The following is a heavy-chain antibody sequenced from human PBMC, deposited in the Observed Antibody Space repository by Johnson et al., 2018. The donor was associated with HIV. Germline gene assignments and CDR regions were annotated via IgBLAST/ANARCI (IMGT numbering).Heavy chain of an antibody. D-gene: IGHD4-17*01. V-gene: IGHV3-30*03. Sequence: QVQLVESGGGVVQPGRSLRLSCAASGFSFSNYAMDWVRQAPGKGLEWVALISYDGSNKKKADSVKGRFTISRDNSKNTVDLQMNSLRSDDTAVYYCARLRGAFDIWGQGTMVTVSS. CDR2: ISYDGSNK. CDR3: ARLRGAFDI. CDR1: GFSFSNYA. J-gene: IGHJ3*02.